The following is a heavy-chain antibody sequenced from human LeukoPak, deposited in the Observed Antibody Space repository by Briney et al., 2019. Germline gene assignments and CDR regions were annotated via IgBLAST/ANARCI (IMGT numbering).Heavy chain of an antibody. D-gene: IGHD1-7*01. CDR3: ARGATDTTRWFDP. J-gene: IGHJ5*02. Sequence: PGGSLRLSCAASGFNFNTYSMAWVRQAPGKGLEWVSIISRASESIFYADSVKGRFTISRDNAKNSLYLQMNGLRAEDTAAYYCARGATDTTRWFDPWGQGTLVTVSS. V-gene: IGHV3-21*01. CDR2: ISRASESI. CDR1: GFNFNTYS.